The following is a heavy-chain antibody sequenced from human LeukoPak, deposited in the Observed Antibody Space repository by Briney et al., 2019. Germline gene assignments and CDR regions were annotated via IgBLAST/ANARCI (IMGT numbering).Heavy chain of an antibody. D-gene: IGHD5-12*01. V-gene: IGHV4-38-2*02. J-gene: IGHJ6*03. Sequence: PETLSLTCTVSGYSISSGYYWGWIRQPPGKGLEWIGRIHHSGSTFCNPSLKSRVTISLDTSENQFSLKLNSVTAADTAVYYCARDKRPHGLSGYAPRYYYYMDVWGKGTTVTISS. CDR1: GYSISSGYY. CDR2: IHHSGST. CDR3: ARDKRPHGLSGYAPRYYYYMDV.